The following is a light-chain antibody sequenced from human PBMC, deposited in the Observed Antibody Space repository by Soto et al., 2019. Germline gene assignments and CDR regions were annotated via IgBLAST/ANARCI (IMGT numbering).Light chain of an antibody. CDR2: EVS. V-gene: IGLV2-8*01. Sequence: QSVLTQPPSASGSPGQSVTIYFAGTSSDVGGYNYVSWYQQYPGKVPKLMIYEVSERPSGVPDRFSGSKSGNTAFLTVSGLQAEDEADYYCLSYADTAYVFGTGTKLTVL. J-gene: IGLJ1*01. CDR1: SSDVGGYNY. CDR3: LSYADTAYV.